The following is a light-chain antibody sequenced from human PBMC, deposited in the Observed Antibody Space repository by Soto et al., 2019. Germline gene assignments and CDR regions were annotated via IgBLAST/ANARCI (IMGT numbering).Light chain of an antibody. CDR3: QQYGSSPPT. CDR1: QSVSTNY. CDR2: GAS. V-gene: IGKV3-20*01. Sequence: EIVLTPSPGTLSLSPGERATLSCRASQSVSTNYLAWYQRKPGQAPRLLIYGASSRATDIPNRFSGSGSGTDFTLTITRLKAEDFAVYYCQQYGSSPPTFGQGTKVEIK. J-gene: IGKJ1*01.